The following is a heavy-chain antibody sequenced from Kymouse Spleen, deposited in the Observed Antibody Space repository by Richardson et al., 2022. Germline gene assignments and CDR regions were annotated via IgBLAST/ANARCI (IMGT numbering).Heavy chain of an antibody. J-gene: IGHJ4*02. CDR2: INHSGST. Sequence: QVQLQQWGAGLLKPSETLSLTCAVYGGSFSGYYWSWIRQPPGKGLEWIGEINHSGSTNYNPSLKSRVTISVDTSKNQFSLKLSSVTAADTAVYYCARGAAAGTPFDYWGQGTLVTVSS. V-gene: IGHV4-34*01. D-gene: IGHD6-13*01. CDR3: ARGAAAGTPFDY. CDR1: GGSFSGYY.